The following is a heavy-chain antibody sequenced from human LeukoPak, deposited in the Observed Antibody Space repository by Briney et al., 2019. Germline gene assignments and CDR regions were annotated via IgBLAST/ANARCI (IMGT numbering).Heavy chain of an antibody. CDR2: IRSKAYGGTT. J-gene: IGHJ4*02. V-gene: IGHV3-49*04. D-gene: IGHD3-10*01. Sequence: GRSLRLSCTASGFTFGDYAMSWVRQAPGKGLEWVGFIRSKAYGGTTEYAASVKGRFTISRDDSKSIAYLQMNSLKTEDTAVYYCTRRERVGYGSGSYYSDYWGQGTLVTVSS. CDR1: GFTFGDYA. CDR3: TRRERVGYGSGSYYSDY.